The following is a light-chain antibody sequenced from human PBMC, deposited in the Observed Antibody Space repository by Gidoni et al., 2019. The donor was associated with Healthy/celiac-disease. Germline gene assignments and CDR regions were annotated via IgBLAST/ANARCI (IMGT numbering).Light chain of an antibody. CDR2: GAS. V-gene: IGKV3-20*01. Sequence: EIVLTQSPGTLSLSPGERATLCCRASQSVSSSYLAWYQQKPGQAPRLLIYGASSRATGIPDRFSGSGSGTDFTLTIIRLEPEDFAVYYCQQYGSSPMYTFGQGTKLEIK. CDR3: QQYGSSPMYT. J-gene: IGKJ2*01. CDR1: QSVSSSY.